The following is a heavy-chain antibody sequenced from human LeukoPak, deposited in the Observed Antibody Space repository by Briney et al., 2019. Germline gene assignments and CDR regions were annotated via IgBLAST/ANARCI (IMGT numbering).Heavy chain of an antibody. CDR2: IRSEAYGGTT. V-gene: IGHV3-49*04. CDR1: GFTFSSYG. D-gene: IGHD3-10*01. J-gene: IGHJ4*02. CDR3: TRGQHAYYYGSASL. Sequence: GGSLRLSCAASGFTFSSYGMSWVRQAPGKGLEWVGFIRSEAYGGTTEYAASVKGRFTISRDDSKSIAYLQMNSLKTEDTAVYYCTRGQHAYYYGSASLWGQGTLVTVSS.